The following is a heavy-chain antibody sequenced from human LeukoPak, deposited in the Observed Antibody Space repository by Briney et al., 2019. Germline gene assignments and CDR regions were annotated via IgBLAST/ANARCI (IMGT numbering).Heavy chain of an antibody. CDR1: GFTFSSYG. V-gene: IGHV3-30*03. J-gene: IGHJ4*02. CDR2: ISYDGSNK. CDR3: ARAPGGAALPLYYFDY. Sequence: LAGRSLRLSCAASGFTFSSYGMHWVRQAPGKGLEWVAVISYDGSNKYYADSVKGRFTISRDNSKNTLYLQMNSLRAEDTAVYYCARAPGGAALPLYYFDYWGQGTLVTVSS. D-gene: IGHD6-6*01.